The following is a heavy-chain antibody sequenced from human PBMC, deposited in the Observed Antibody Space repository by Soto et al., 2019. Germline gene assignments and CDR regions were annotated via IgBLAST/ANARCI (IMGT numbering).Heavy chain of an antibody. CDR3: ARDRARPGGYYDSGRLDY. V-gene: IGHV3-30-3*01. CDR1: GFTFSSYA. Sequence: LRLSFAASGFTFSSYAMHWVRQAPGKGLEWVAVISYDGSNKYYADSVKGRFTISRDNSKNTLYLQMNSLRAEDTAVYYCARDRARPGGYYDSGRLDYWGQGTLVTVSS. J-gene: IGHJ4*02. CDR2: ISYDGSNK. D-gene: IGHD3-22*01.